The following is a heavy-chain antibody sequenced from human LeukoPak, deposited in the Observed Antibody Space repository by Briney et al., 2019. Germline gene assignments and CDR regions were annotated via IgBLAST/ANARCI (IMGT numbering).Heavy chain of an antibody. CDR2: ISWNSGSI. Sequence: SLRLSCAASGFTFDDYAMHWVRQAPGKGLEWVSGISWNSGSIGYADSVKGRFAISRDNAKNSLYLQMSSLRAEDTALYYCAKVQRWGYDFWSGYWFDYWGQGTLVTVSS. J-gene: IGHJ4*02. CDR1: GFTFDDYA. V-gene: IGHV3-9*01. D-gene: IGHD3-3*01. CDR3: AKVQRWGYDFWSGYWFDY.